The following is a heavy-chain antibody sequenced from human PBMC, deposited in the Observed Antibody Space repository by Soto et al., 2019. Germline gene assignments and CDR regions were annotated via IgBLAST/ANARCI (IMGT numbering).Heavy chain of an antibody. CDR2: IWYDGSNK. CDR3: ARRKRYCSGGSCPSGQYGMDV. J-gene: IGHJ6*02. D-gene: IGHD2-15*01. Sequence: GGSLRLSCAASGFTFSSYSMHWVRQAPGKGLEWVAVIWYDGSNKYYADSVKGRFTISRDNSKNTLYLQMNSLRAEDTAVYYCARRKRYCSGGSCPSGQYGMDVWGQGTTVTVSS. CDR1: GFTFSSYS. V-gene: IGHV3-33*08.